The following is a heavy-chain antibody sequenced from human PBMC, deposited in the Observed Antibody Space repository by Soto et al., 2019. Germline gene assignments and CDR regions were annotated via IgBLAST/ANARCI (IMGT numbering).Heavy chain of an antibody. CDR3: ARSGYYGSGSYLLDY. V-gene: IGHV4-59*01. CDR1: GGSISSYY. J-gene: IGHJ4*02. D-gene: IGHD3-10*01. CDR2: IYYSGST. Sequence: SETLSLTCTVSGGSISSYYWSWIRQPPGKGLEWIGYIYYSGSTNYNPSLKSRVTISVDTSKNQFSLKLSSVTAADTAVYYCARSGYYGSGSYLLDYWGQGTLVTVS.